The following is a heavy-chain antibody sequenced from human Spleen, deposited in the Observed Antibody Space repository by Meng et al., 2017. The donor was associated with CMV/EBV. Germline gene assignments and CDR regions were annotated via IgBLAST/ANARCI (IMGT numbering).Heavy chain of an antibody. CDR3: ASGSRVAGTIDY. J-gene: IGHJ4*02. Sequence: GESLKISCAASGFTFSSYDMHWVRQATGKGLEWVSAIGTAGDTYYPGSVKGRFTISRENAKNSLYLQMNSLRAEDTAVYYCASGSRVAGTIDYWGQGTLVTVSS. D-gene: IGHD6-19*01. V-gene: IGHV3-13*01. CDR2: IGTAGDT. CDR1: GFTFSSYD.